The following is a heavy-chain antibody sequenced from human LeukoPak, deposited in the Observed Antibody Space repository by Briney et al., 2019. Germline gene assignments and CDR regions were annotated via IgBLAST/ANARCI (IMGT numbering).Heavy chain of an antibody. D-gene: IGHD3-22*01. V-gene: IGHV3-23*01. Sequence: GSLRLSCTASGFTFSSYAMSWVRQAPGKGLEWVSGISGSGDNTYYAGSVKGRFPISRDNSKNTLYVQVNSLGTEDTAAYYCAKGSYYDSSGSFYFDYWGQGTLVTVSS. CDR2: ISGSGDNT. J-gene: IGHJ4*02. CDR1: GFTFSSYA. CDR3: AKGSYYDSSGSFYFDY.